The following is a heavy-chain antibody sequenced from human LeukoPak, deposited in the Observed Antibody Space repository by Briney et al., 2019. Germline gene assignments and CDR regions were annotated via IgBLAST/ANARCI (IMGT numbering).Heavy chain of an antibody. CDR2: SCSAASGGST. D-gene: IGHD1-26*01. CDR1: GFTVSSDY. V-gene: IGHV3-66*01. CDR3: ARASGNYYGGFDY. J-gene: IGHJ4*02. Sequence: GGSLRLSCEASGFTVSSDYMTWVRQAPGKGLESVSFSCSAASGGSTSYADSVKGRFTISRDNSKNTLYLHMNSLRVEDTAVYYCARASGNYYGGFDYWGQGTLVTVSS.